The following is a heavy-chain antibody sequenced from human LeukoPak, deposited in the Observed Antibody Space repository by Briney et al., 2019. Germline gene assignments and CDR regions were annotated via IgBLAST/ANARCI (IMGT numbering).Heavy chain of an antibody. CDR2: IYYSGST. D-gene: IGHD3-22*01. V-gene: IGHV4-59*01. J-gene: IGHJ1*01. CDR1: GGSISSYY. CDR3: ARLKYYYDSSGPRAEYFQH. Sequence: SETLSLTCTVSGGSISSYYWSWIRQPPGKGLEWIGYIYYSGSTNYNPSLKSRVTIPVDTSKNQFSLKLSSVTAADTAVYYCARLKYYYDSSGPRAEYFQHWGQGTLVTASS.